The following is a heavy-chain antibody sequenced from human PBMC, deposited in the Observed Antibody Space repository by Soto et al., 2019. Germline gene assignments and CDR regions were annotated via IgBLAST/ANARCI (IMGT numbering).Heavy chain of an antibody. CDR2: ISGSEDGT. V-gene: IGHV3-23*01. J-gene: IGHJ4*02. CDR1: GFSLRDHA. CDR3: GRTYTGG. D-gene: IGHD3-10*01. Sequence: LQSGGGVVQPGGSLRLSCAASGFSLRDHALSWVRQAPGGGLEWVSGISGSEDGTNYADFVRGRFIISKDRAKNTLYLDMSGLRVDDTAVYFCGRTYTGGWGQGTLVTVSS.